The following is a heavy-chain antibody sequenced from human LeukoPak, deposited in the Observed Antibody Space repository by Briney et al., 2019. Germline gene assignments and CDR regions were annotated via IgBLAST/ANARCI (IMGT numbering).Heavy chain of an antibody. V-gene: IGHV3-48*04. CDR1: GFTLSTYS. Sequence: GGSLRLSCAASGFTLSTYSMNWVRQTPGKGLEWVSYISSSGSTIYYADSVKGRFTISRDNAKNSLYLQMNSLRAEDTAVYYCAELGITMIGGVWGKGTTVTISS. J-gene: IGHJ6*04. CDR3: AELGITMIGGV. CDR2: ISSSGSTI. D-gene: IGHD3-10*02.